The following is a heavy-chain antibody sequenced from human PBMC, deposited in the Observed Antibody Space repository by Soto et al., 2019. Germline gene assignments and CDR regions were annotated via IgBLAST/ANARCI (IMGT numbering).Heavy chain of an antibody. CDR3: ARVRDSREDAFDI. J-gene: IGHJ3*02. V-gene: IGHV3-30-3*01. CDR1: GFTFSTYA. CDR2: ISYDGSNK. Sequence: QVQLVESGGGVVQPGRSLGLSCAASGFTFSTYAMNWVRQAPGKGLEWVAVISYDGSNKYYADSVKGRFTISRDNSKDTLYMQMNRLRPEDTAVYYCARVRDSREDAFDIWGQGTMVTVSS.